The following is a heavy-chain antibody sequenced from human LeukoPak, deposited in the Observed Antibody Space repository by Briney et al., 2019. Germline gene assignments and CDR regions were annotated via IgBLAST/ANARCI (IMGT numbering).Heavy chain of an antibody. CDR3: ARHGWCSGGSCYLGAFGF. J-gene: IGHJ4*02. CDR1: GGSISSKSYY. Sequence: SETLSLTCTVSGGSISSKSYYWGWIRQSPGKGLEWIGSIYDSGSTYYNPSLKSRVTISVDTSKNQFSLKLSSVTAADTALYYCARHGWCSGGSCYLGAFGFWGQGTLVPVSS. CDR2: IYDSGST. D-gene: IGHD2-15*01. V-gene: IGHV4-39*01.